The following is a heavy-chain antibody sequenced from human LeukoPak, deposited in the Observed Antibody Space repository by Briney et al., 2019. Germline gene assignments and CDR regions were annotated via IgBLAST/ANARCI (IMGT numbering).Heavy chain of an antibody. V-gene: IGHV1-24*01. CDR3: ATQSVAGTHFDY. J-gene: IGHJ4*02. CDR2: FDPEDGET. D-gene: IGHD6-19*01. CDR1: GYTFTSYY. Sequence: ASVKVSCKASGYTFTSYYMHWVRQAPGKGLEWMGGFDPEDGETIYAQKFQGRVTMTEDTSTDTAYMELSSLRSEDTAVYYCATQSVAGTHFDYRGQGTLVTVSS.